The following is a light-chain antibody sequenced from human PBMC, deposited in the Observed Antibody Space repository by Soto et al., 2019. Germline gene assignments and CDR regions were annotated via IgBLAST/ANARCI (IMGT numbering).Light chain of an antibody. V-gene: IGLV2-18*02. J-gene: IGLJ1*01. CDR3: TSFTTSKTYI. Sequence: QSALTQPPYVSGSPGQSVTISCTGNRSDIGSYDRVSWYQQPPGTAPRLMIYEVSNRPSGVPDRFSGSKSGNTASLTISGLQPEDETDYYCTSFTTSKTYIFGTGTKVTVL. CDR2: EVS. CDR1: RSDIGSYDR.